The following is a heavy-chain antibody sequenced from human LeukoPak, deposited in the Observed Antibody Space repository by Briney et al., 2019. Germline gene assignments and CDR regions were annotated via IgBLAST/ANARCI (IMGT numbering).Heavy chain of an antibody. D-gene: IGHD2-21*01. Sequence: SETLSLTCTVSGGSLSSYFWSWIRQPPGKGLEWIGYIYYSGSTNYNPSLKSRVTMSVDTAKNQFSLKLTSVTAADTAVYYCARTKGLINWFDPWGQGTLVTVSS. J-gene: IGHJ5*02. V-gene: IGHV4-59*08. CDR2: IYYSGST. CDR3: ARTKGLINWFDP. CDR1: GGSLSSYF.